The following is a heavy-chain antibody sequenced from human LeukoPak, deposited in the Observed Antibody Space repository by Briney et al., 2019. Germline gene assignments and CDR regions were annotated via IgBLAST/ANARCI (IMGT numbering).Heavy chain of an antibody. V-gene: IGHV1-18*01. Sequence: ASVKVSCKASGYTLTSYGISWVRQAPGQGLEWMGWISAYNGNTNYAQKFQGRVTMTRDTSISTAYMELSRLRSDDTAVYYCARDSSGWYYFDYWGQGTLVTVSS. D-gene: IGHD6-19*01. CDR2: ISAYNGNT. CDR3: ARDSSGWYYFDY. J-gene: IGHJ4*02. CDR1: GYTLTSYG.